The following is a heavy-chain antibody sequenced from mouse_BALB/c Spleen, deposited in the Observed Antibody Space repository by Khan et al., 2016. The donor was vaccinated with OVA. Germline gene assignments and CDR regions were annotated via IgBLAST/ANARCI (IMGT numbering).Heavy chain of an antibody. CDR1: DFNIKDYY. Sequence: VRLQQSGAELVRPGALVKLSCKASDFNIKDYYMHWVKQRPEQGLEWIGWIDPENGETVYDPKFQGKAIMTADTSSNTAYLQLSSLTSEDTAVYYCARSGYSAWFAYGGQGTLVTVSA. J-gene: IGHJ3*01. CDR3: ARSGYSAWFAY. V-gene: IGHV14-1*02. CDR2: IDPENGET.